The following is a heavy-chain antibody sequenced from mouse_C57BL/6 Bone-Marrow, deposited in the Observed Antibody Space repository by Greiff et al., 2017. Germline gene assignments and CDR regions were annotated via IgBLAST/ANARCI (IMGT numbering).Heavy chain of an antibody. CDR3: ARPCDLYFDV. J-gene: IGHJ1*03. CDR1: GYTFTSYG. CDR2: IYPRSGNT. V-gene: IGHV1-81*01. Sequence: QVHVKQSGAELARPGASVKLSCKASGYTFTSYGISWVKQRTGQGLEWIGEIYPRSGNTYYNEKFKGKGTLTADKSSSTAYMELRSLTSEDAAVYFCARPCDLYFDVWGTGTTVTVSS.